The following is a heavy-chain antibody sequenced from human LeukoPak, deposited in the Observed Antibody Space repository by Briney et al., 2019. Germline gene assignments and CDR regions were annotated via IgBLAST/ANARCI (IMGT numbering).Heavy chain of an antibody. CDR3: AKEGVVVPTVSSTYYFDY. J-gene: IGHJ4*02. CDR2: IRSKANSYAT. D-gene: IGHD2-2*01. CDR1: GFTFSGSA. Sequence: GGSLRLSCAASGFTFSGSAMHWVRQASGKGLEWVGRIRSKANSYATAYAASVKGGFTISRDDSKNTAYLQMNSLRAEDTAVYYCAKEGVVVPTVSSTYYFDYWGQGTLVTVSS. V-gene: IGHV3-73*01.